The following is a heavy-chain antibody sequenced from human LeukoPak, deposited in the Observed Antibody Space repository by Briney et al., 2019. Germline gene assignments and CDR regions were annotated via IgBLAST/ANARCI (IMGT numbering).Heavy chain of an antibody. CDR2: IYTSGST. CDR1: GGSISSYY. D-gene: IGHD3-22*01. CDR3: ARASRYDSTGYYPYYFDY. J-gene: IGHJ4*02. V-gene: IGHV4-4*07. Sequence: SETLSLTCTVSGGSISSYYWSWIRQPAGKGLEWIGRIYTSGSTNYNPSLKSRVTMSVDTSKNQFSLKLSSVTAADTAVYYCARASRYDSTGYYPYYFDYWGQGTLVTVSS.